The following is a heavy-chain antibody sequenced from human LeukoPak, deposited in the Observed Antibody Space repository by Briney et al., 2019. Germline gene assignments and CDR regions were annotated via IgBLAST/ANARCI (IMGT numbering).Heavy chain of an antibody. J-gene: IGHJ4*02. Sequence: GEPLKISCKGSGYSFTSYWIGWVRQMPGKGLEWMGIIYPGDSDTRYSPSFQGQVTISADRSISTAYLQWSSLKASDTAMYYCARRPRGDFWTYFDYWAREPWSPSPQ. CDR3: ARRPRGDFWTYFDY. D-gene: IGHD3/OR15-3a*01. V-gene: IGHV5-51*01. CDR1: GYSFTSYW. CDR2: IYPGDSDT.